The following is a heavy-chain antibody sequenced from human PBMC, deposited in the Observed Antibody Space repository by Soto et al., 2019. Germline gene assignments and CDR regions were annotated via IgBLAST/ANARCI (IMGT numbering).Heavy chain of an antibody. CDR1: GGSISSGGYY. CDR3: ARRTNYGDYSFDY. V-gene: IGHV4-39*02. CDR2: VYYAGST. J-gene: IGHJ4*02. Sequence: PSETLSLTCTVSGGSISSGGYYWSWIRQHPGKGLEWIGSVYYAGSTYKNPSLHSRVTISVDTSKNHFSLKLNSVTAADTAVYYCARRTNYGDYSFDYWGQGTLVTVSS. D-gene: IGHD4-17*01.